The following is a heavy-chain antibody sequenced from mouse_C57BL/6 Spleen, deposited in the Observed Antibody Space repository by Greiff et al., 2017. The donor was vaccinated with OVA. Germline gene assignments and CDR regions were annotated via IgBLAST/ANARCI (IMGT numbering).Heavy chain of an antibody. Sequence: EVQGVESGGGLVKPGGSLKLSCAASGFTFSSYAMSWVRQTPEKRLEWVATISDGGSYTYYPDNVKGRFTISRDNAKNNLYLQMSHLKSEDTAMYYCARGAGRLDYWGQGTTLTVSS. CDR1: GFTFSSYA. V-gene: IGHV5-4*01. J-gene: IGHJ2*01. CDR3: ARGAGRLDY. CDR2: ISDGGSYT. D-gene: IGHD3-1*01.